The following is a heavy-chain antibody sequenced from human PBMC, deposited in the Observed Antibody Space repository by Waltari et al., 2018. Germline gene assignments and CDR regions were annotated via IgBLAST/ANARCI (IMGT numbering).Heavy chain of an antibody. J-gene: IGHJ3*02. V-gene: IGHV3-7*01. CDR2: INQDGSEE. D-gene: IGHD4-4*01. CDR1: GFVFNNSW. Sequence: ELQLVESGGGLVQPGRSLKLSCSASGFVFNNSWMCWVRQAPGKGLEWVANINQDGSEEHYVDSAKGRFTISRDNAKNAVYLQMNSLSAGDTSVYYCARGDSWAFDIWGQGTMVTVAS. CDR3: ARGDSWAFDI.